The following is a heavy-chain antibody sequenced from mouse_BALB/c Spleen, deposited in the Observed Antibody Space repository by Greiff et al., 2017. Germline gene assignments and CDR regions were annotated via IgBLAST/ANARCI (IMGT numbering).Heavy chain of an antibody. V-gene: IGHV14-3*02. J-gene: IGHJ2*01. CDR1: GFNIKDTY. CDR2: IDPANGNT. D-gene: IGHD1-1*01. CDR3: ARSGYYGSSYDY. Sequence: EVKLQESGAELVKPGASVKLSCTASGFNIKDTYMHWVKQRPEQGLEWIGRIDPANGNTKYDPKFQGKATITADTSSNTAYLQLSSLTSEDTAVYYCARSGYYGSSYDYWGQGTTLTVSS.